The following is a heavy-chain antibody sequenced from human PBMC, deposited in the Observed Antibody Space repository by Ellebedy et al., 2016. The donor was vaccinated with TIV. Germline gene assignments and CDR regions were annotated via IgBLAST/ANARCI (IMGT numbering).Heavy chain of an antibody. CDR2: FSDSGSA. V-gene: IGHV4-31*03. J-gene: IGHJ2*01. Sequence: MPSETLSLTCSVSGGSIGSGAYLWSWVRQHPGKGLEWIGYFSDSGSANYNPSLRSRLTISVDTSQIQFSMQLTSVTAADTAVYYCVREGGSSGYFDLWGRGTLVTVSS. D-gene: IGHD2-2*01. CDR3: VREGGSSGYFDL. CDR1: GGSIGSGAYL.